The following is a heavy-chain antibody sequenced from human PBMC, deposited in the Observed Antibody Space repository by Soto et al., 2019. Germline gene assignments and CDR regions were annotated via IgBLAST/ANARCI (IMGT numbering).Heavy chain of an antibody. J-gene: IGHJ6*02. CDR2: IKGDGSEK. CDR1: GFTFTSYW. CDR3: GRDEVRNGVGV. V-gene: IGHV3-7*01. Sequence: EVRLVESGGGLVQPGGSLRLSCVASGFTFTSYWMSWVRQAPGKGLEWVANIKGDGSEKRYVDSVKGRLTISRDNAKNSVYLQMNSLRVEETALYYCGRDEVRNGVGVWGQGTTVTVSS.